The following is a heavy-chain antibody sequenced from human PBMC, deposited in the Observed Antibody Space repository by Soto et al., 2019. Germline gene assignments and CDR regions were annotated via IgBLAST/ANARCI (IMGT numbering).Heavy chain of an antibody. D-gene: IGHD2-15*01. CDR2: ISSNGGST. V-gene: IGHV3-64*01. CDR3: ATTDCSGGSCYLYAFDI. J-gene: IGHJ3*02. CDR1: GFTFSSYA. Sequence: GGSLRLSCAASGFTFSSYAMHWVRQAPGKGLEYVSAISSNGGSTYYANSVKGRFTISRDNSKNTLYLQMGSLRAEDMAVYYCATTDCSGGSCYLYAFDIWGQGTMVTVSS.